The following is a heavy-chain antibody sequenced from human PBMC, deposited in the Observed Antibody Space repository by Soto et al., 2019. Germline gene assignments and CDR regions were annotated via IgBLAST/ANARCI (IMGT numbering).Heavy chain of an antibody. D-gene: IGHD5-18*01. V-gene: IGHV1-69*13. J-gene: IGHJ4*02. CDR3: ARSPIQLWFSRFDY. CDR2: IIPIFGTA. CDR1: GGTFSSYA. Sequence: GASVKVSCKASGGTFSSYAISWVRQAPGQGLEWMGGIIPIFGTANYAQKFQGRVTITADESTSTAYMELSSLRSEDTAVYYCARSPIQLWFSRFDYWGQGNLVTVSS.